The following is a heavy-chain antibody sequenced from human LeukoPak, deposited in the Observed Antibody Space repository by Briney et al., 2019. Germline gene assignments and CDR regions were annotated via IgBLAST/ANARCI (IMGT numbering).Heavy chain of an antibody. Sequence: SETPSLTCTVSGYSISSGYYWGWIRQPPGKGLEWIGSIYHSGSTYYNPSLKSRVTISVGTSKNQFSLKLSSVTAADTAVYYCARRLQPAPYYYDSSGPYYFDYWGQGTLVTVSS. D-gene: IGHD3-22*01. J-gene: IGHJ4*02. CDR3: ARRLQPAPYYYDSSGPYYFDY. CDR2: IYHSGST. CDR1: GYSISSGYY. V-gene: IGHV4-38-2*02.